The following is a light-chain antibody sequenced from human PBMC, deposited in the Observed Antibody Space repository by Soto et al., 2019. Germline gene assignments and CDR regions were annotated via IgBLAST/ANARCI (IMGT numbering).Light chain of an antibody. J-gene: IGKJ2*01. CDR1: QSVSSSY. CDR3: QQYGSSPGYT. V-gene: IGKV3-20*01. Sequence: EIVLTQSPGTLSLSPGERATLSCRASQSVSSSYLAWYQQKPGQAPRLLIYVASSRATGIPDRFSGSGSGTDFTLPISRLEPEDVAVYYCQQYGSSPGYTFGQGTKLEIK. CDR2: VAS.